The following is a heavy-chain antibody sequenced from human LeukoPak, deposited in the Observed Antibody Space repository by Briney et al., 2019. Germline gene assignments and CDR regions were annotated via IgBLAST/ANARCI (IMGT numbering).Heavy chain of an antibody. CDR2: IKQDGSEK. V-gene: IGHV3-7*01. D-gene: IGHD6-13*01. Sequence: GGSLRLSCAASGFTFSSYWMSWVRQAPGKGLEWVANIKQDGSEKYYVDSVKGRFTISRDNAKNSLYLQMNSLRAEDTAVYYCARDSEQLVPTFFSDYWGQGTLVTVSS. CDR1: GFTFSSYW. J-gene: IGHJ4*02. CDR3: ARDSEQLVPTFFSDY.